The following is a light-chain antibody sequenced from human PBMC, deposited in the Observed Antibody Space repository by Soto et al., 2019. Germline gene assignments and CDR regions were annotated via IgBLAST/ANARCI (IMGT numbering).Light chain of an antibody. V-gene: IGKV3-11*01. CDR2: QTS. CDR1: QTVSLSY. CDR3: HQRQSWPRT. J-gene: IGKJ1*01. Sequence: EIVLTQSPGTLSLSPGERATLSCRASQTVSLSYLAWYQQKPGQAPRLLIYQTSIRAAGIPARFSASGTGTDFTLTISDVQPEDFAVYYCHQRQSWPRTFGQGTKVDIK.